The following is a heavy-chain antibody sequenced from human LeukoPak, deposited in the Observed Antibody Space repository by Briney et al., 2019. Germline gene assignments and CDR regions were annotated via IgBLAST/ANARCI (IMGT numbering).Heavy chain of an antibody. CDR3: ARGGYFLTGYYHVANWFDP. CDR2: INHSGST. CDR1: GGSFSGYY. J-gene: IGHJ5*02. Sequence: SETLSLTCAVYGGSFSGYYWSWIRQPPGKGLEWIGEINHSGSTNYNPSLKSRVTMSVDTSKNQFSLKLSSVTAADTAVYYCARGGYFLTGYYHVANWFDPWGQGTLVTVSS. D-gene: IGHD3-9*01. V-gene: IGHV4-34*01.